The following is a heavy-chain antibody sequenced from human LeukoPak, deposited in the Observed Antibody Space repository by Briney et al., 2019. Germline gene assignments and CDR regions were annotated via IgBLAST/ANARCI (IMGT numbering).Heavy chain of an antibody. J-gene: IGHJ4*02. D-gene: IGHD3-10*01. CDR1: GGSFSGYY. V-gene: IGHV4-34*01. CDR2: INHSGST. Sequence: SETLSLTCAVYGGSFSGYYWSWIRQPPGKGLEWIGEINHSGSTNYNPSLKSRVTISVDTSKNQFSLKLSSVTAADTAVYYCARKYFYDYWGQGTLVTVSS. CDR3: ARKYFYDY.